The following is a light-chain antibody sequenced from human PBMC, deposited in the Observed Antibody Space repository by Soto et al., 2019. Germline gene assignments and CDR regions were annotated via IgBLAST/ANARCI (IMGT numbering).Light chain of an antibody. Sequence: DIVITQSPDSLAFSLGERATINCKSSQSVFSRFRNKNYLGCFQQKPGQTPRLLIYWASTRESGVSDRFSGSGSGTDFTLTIDSLQAEDVAVYYCQQYYTTPTWTFGQGTKVDIK. CDR1: QSVFSRFRNKNY. J-gene: IGKJ1*01. CDR2: WAS. V-gene: IGKV4-1*01. CDR3: QQYYTTPTWT.